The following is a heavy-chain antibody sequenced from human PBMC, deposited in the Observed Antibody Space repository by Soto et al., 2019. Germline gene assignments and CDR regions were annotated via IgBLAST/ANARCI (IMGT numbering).Heavy chain of an antibody. D-gene: IGHD3-10*01. CDR1: GGSISSGGYS. CDR2: IYHSGST. Sequence: SETLSLTCAVSGGSISSGGYSWSWIRQPPGKGLEWIGYIYHSGSTYYNPSLKSRVTISVDRSKNQFSLKLSSVTAADTAVYYCARATHSDYGSGSYYTANPFRYYGMDVWGQGTTVTVSS. V-gene: IGHV4-30-2*01. J-gene: IGHJ6*02. CDR3: ARATHSDYGSGSYYTANPFRYYGMDV.